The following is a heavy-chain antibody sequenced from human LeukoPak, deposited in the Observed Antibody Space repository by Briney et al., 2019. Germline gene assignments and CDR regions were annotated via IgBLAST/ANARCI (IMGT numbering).Heavy chain of an antibody. V-gene: IGHV3-30*02. J-gene: IGHJ3*02. Sequence: AGGSLRLSCAASGFTFSSHGMHWVRQAPGKGLEWVAFIRYDGSNKYYADSVKGRFTISRDNSKNTLYLQMNSLRAEDTAVYHCAKKTGITGYAFDIWGQGTMVTVSS. CDR2: IRYDGSNK. CDR1: GFTFSSHG. CDR3: AKKTGITGYAFDI. D-gene: IGHD1/OR15-1a*01.